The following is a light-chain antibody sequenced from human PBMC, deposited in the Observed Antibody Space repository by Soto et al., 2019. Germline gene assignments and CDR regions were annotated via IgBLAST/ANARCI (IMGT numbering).Light chain of an antibody. J-gene: IGLJ3*02. CDR3: CSSVGSPNWV. V-gene: IGLV2-23*02. CDR1: SSDVGSCIC. CDR2: EVN. Sequence: QSALTQPASVSGSPGQSITISCTGTSSDVGSCICVSWYQQHPGKAPTLIIYEVNKRPSGVSNRFSGSKSGNTASLTISGLQAEDEADYYCCSSVGSPNWVFGGGTKLTVL.